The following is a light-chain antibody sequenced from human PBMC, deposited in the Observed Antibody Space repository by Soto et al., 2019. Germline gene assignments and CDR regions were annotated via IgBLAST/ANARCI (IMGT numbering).Light chain of an antibody. Sequence: QSVLTQPASVSGSPGQSITISCTGTSSDVGSYNLVSWYQQHPGKAPKLMIYEVSKRPSGVSNRFSGSKSGNTASLTISGLQAEDEADDYCCSYASSSTHVFGTGTKVTVL. J-gene: IGLJ1*01. CDR3: CSYASSSTHV. V-gene: IGLV2-23*02. CDR2: EVS. CDR1: SSDVGSYNL.